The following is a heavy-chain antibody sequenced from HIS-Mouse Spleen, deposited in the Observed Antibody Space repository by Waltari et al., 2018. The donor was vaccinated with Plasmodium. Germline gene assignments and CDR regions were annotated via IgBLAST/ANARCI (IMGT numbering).Heavy chain of an antibody. CDR2: ISYDGSNK. D-gene: IGHD2-15*01. CDR3: ARDRRLAFDY. J-gene: IGHJ4*02. CDR1: AFTFHGYA. V-gene: IGHV3-30-3*01. Sequence: QVRLVDSGGGVVQPGRSLRLSCAASAFTFHGYAMHWVRQAPGKGLEWVAVISYDGSNKYYADSVKGRFTISRDNSKNTLYLQMTSLRAEDTAVYYCARDRRLAFDYWGQGTLVTVSS.